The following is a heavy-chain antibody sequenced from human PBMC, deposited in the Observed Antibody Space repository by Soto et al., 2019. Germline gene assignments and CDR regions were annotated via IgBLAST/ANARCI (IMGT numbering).Heavy chain of an antibody. D-gene: IGHD3-22*01. J-gene: IGHJ4*02. Sequence: GASVKVSCKASGYTFTSYAMHWVRQAPGQRLEWMGWINAGNGNTKYSQKFQGRVTITRDTSASTAYMELSSLRSEDTAVYYCARVHARPIVVVPRLGYWGQGTLVTVSS. V-gene: IGHV1-3*01. CDR3: ARVHARPIVVVPRLGY. CDR2: INAGNGNT. CDR1: GYTFTSYA.